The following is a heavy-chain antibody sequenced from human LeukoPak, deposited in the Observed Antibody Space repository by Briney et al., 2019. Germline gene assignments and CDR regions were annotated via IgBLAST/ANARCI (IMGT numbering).Heavy chain of an antibody. J-gene: IGHJ4*02. V-gene: IGHV3-66*01. Sequence: PGGSLRLSCAASGFTVSSNYMSWVRQAPGKGLEWVSLIYSGGSTYYADSVKGRFTISRDNSKNTLYLQMNSLRAEDTAVYYCARGQYDSSGSSLGNYYWGQGTLVTVSS. CDR2: IYSGGST. CDR1: GFTVSSNY. CDR3: ARGQYDSSGSSLGNYY. D-gene: IGHD3-22*01.